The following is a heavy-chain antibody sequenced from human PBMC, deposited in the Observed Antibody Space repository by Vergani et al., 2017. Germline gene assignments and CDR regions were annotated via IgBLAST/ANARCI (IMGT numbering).Heavy chain of an antibody. Sequence: EVQLLESGGGLVQPGGSLRLSCAASGFTFSSYAMSWVRQAPGKGLEWVSVISGSGGSTYYADSVKGRFTISRDNSKNTLYLQMNSLSAEDTAVYYCATEGSGWYGKYFNYWGQGTLVTVSS. V-gene: IGHV3-23*01. CDR1: GFTFSSYA. J-gene: IGHJ4*02. CDR2: ISGSGGST. CDR3: ATEGSGWYGKYFNY. D-gene: IGHD6-19*01.